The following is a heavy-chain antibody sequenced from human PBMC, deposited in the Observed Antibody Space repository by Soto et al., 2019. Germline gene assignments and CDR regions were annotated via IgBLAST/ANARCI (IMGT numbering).Heavy chain of an antibody. V-gene: IGHV4-4*07. CDR1: GGSISSYY. CDR2: IDTGGST. D-gene: IGHD6-19*01. J-gene: IGHJ4*03. Sequence: SETLSLTCTVSGGSISSYYWSWIRQPAGKGLGWIGRIDTGGSTNYNPSLKSRVTMSVDTSKNQFSLKLSSVTAADTAVYYCARSAGIAVAAHLDYWGQGTTVTVSS. CDR3: ARSAGIAVAAHLDY.